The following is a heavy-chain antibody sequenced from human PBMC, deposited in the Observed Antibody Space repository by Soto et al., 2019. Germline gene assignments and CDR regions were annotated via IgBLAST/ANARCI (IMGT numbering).Heavy chain of an antibody. Sequence: PGGSLRLSYAASGFTFSSYSMNWVRQAPGKGLEWVSSISSSSSYIYYADSVKGRFTISRDNAKNSLYLQMNSLRAEDTAVYYCARDGGPYSSSWYGEVRVQNPRYNGRDVWGQGPTVTSP. CDR1: GFTFSSYS. V-gene: IGHV3-21*01. J-gene: IGHJ6*02. D-gene: IGHD6-13*01. CDR2: ISSSSSYI. CDR3: ARDGGPYSSSWYGEVRVQNPRYNGRDV.